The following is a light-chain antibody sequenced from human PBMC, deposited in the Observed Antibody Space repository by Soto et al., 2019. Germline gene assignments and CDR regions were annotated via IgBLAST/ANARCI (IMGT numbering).Light chain of an antibody. CDR2: DAS. V-gene: IGKV1-5*01. Sequence: DIQMTQSPSTLSASVGDRFTITCRASQSISSWLAWYQQKPGKAPKVLIYDASSLESGVPSRFGGSGSGTEFTLTISSLQPDDFATYYCQQYNSYPWTFGQGTKVDIK. J-gene: IGKJ1*01. CDR3: QQYNSYPWT. CDR1: QSISSW.